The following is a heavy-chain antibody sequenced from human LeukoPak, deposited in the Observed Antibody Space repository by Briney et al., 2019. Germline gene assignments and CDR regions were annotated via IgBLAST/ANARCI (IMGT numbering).Heavy chain of an antibody. Sequence: SETLSLTCAVYGGSFSSYYWSWIRQPPGKGLEWIGYIYYSGSANYNPSLKSRVVISVDTSKNQFSLNLTPVTAADTAVYYCARVGVDYSGNVLKYFFDYWGQGTLVTVSS. D-gene: IGHD4-23*01. V-gene: IGHV4-59*01. CDR1: GGSFSSYY. CDR2: IYYSGSA. J-gene: IGHJ4*02. CDR3: ARVGVDYSGNVLKYFFDY.